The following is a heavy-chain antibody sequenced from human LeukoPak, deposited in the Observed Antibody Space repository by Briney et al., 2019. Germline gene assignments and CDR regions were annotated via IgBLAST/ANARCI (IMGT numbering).Heavy chain of an antibody. CDR2: INPNSGGT. CDR1: GYTFTGYY. V-gene: IGHV1-2*02. CDR3: ARDVNYDSSGYPTYYYYYGMGV. J-gene: IGHJ6*02. Sequence: GASVKVSCKASGYTFTGYYMHWVRQAPGQGLEWMGWINPNSGGTNYAQKFQGRVTMTRDTSISTAYMELSRLRSDDTAVYYCARDVNYDSSGYPTYYYYYGMGVWGQGTTVTVSS. D-gene: IGHD3-22*01.